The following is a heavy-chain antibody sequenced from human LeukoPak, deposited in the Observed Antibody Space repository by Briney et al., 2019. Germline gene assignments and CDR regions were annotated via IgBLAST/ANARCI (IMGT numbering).Heavy chain of an antibody. D-gene: IGHD3-10*01. J-gene: IGHJ4*02. CDR1: GFTFSSYS. Sequence: PGGSLRLSCAASGFTFSSYSMNWVRQAPGKGLEWVSFISSGSIYIYYADSVKGRFTISRDNAKNSLYLQMNSLRAEDTAVYYCARSAGSATDLDFWGQGTLVTVSS. V-gene: IGHV3-21*01. CDR2: ISSGSIYI. CDR3: ARSAGSATDLDF.